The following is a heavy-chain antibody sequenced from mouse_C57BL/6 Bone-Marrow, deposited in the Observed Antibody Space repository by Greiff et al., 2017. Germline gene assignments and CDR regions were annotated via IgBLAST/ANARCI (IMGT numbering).Heavy chain of an antibody. CDR3: ARGYEYDYAMDY. J-gene: IGHJ4*01. Sequence: EVKLQESGPELVKPGASVKISCKASGYSFTDYNMNWVKQSNGKSLEWIGVINPNYGTTSYNQKFKGKATLTVDQSSSTAYMQLNSLPSEDSAVYYCARGYEYDYAMDYWGQGTSVTVSS. CDR1: GYSFTDYN. CDR2: INPNYGTT. V-gene: IGHV1-39*01. D-gene: IGHD2-4*01.